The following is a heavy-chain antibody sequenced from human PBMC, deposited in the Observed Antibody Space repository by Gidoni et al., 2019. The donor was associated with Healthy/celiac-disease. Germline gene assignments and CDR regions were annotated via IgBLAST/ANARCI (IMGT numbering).Heavy chain of an antibody. V-gene: IGHV4-39*07. Sequence: QLQLQESGPGLVKPSETLSLTCTVSGGSISSSSYYWGWIRQPPGKGLEWIGSIYYSGSTYYNPSLKSRVTISVDTSKNQFSLKLSSVTAADTAVYYCARGKRIAVAGTDWFDPWGQGTLVTVSS. J-gene: IGHJ5*02. D-gene: IGHD6-19*01. CDR1: GGSISSSSYY. CDR3: ARGKRIAVAGTDWFDP. CDR2: IYYSGST.